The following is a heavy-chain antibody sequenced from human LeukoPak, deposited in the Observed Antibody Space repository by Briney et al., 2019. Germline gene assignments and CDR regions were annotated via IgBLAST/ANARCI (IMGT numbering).Heavy chain of an antibody. J-gene: IGHJ4*02. D-gene: IGHD6-13*01. CDR3: ARDRGGEWQLADY. CDR1: GFTFVDYG. V-gene: IGHV3-20*04. Sequence: GGSLRLSRAASGFTFVDYGMSGVRQAPGKGLEWVSGINWTGGRTGYAASVKGRFTISRDNAKSSMYLQMNSLRAEDTALYYCARDRGGEWQLADYWGQGTLVTVSS. CDR2: INWTGGRT.